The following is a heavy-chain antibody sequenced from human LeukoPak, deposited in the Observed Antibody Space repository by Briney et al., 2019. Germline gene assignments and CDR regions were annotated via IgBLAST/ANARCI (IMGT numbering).Heavy chain of an antibody. Sequence: PSETLSLTCTVSGGPISSYFWNWVRQPPGKGLEWIGYISYSGSTSYNSSFNSRVTISLDTSKKQVSLKLSFVTAADTAVYFCARGVGSGGYYGSSHWHLDLWGRGTLVTVSS. J-gene: IGHJ2*01. CDR3: ARGVGSGGYYGSSHWHLDL. V-gene: IGHV4-59*01. CDR1: GGPISSYF. CDR2: ISYSGST. D-gene: IGHD3-22*01.